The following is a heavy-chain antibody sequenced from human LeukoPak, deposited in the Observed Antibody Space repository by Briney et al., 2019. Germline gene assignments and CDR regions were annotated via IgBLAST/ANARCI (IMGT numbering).Heavy chain of an antibody. J-gene: IGHJ4*02. D-gene: IGHD3-22*01. Sequence: PSETLSLTCTVSGGSISSYYWSWIRQPPGKGLEWMGYIYYTGSTSYNPSLKSRVTISMDTSKNQFSLKLSSVTAADSAVYYCARAYYDSSGSNYDYWGQGTLVTVSS. V-gene: IGHV4-59*01. CDR1: GGSISSYY. CDR3: ARAYYDSSGSNYDY. CDR2: IYYTGST.